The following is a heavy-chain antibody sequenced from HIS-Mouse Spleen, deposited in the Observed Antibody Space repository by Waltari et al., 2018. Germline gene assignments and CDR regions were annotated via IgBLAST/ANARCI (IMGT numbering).Heavy chain of an antibody. V-gene: IGHV3-30*04. Sequence: QVHLVESGGGVVQPGRSLRLSCAASAFTFSSYAMHWVRQAPGKGLEWVAVISYDGSNKYYADSVKGRFTISRDNSKNTLYLQMNSLRAEDTAVYYCARDSGSYYGWFDPWGQGTLVTVSS. J-gene: IGHJ5*02. D-gene: IGHD1-26*01. CDR1: AFTFSSYA. CDR2: ISYDGSNK. CDR3: ARDSGSYYGWFDP.